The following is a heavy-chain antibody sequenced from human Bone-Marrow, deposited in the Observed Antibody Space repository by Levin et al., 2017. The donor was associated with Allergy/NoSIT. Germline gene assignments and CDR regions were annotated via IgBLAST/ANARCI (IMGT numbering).Heavy chain of an antibody. Sequence: PGGSLRLSCAASGFTFSSYSMNWVRQAPGKGLEWVSYISSSSSTIYYADSVKGRFTISRDNAKNSLYLQMNSLRAEDTAVYYCATDCSGGSCYGGGYYYYYMDVWGKGTTVTVSS. D-gene: IGHD2-15*01. CDR3: ATDCSGGSCYGGGYYYYYMDV. CDR1: GFTFSSYS. J-gene: IGHJ6*03. CDR2: ISSSSSTI. V-gene: IGHV3-48*01.